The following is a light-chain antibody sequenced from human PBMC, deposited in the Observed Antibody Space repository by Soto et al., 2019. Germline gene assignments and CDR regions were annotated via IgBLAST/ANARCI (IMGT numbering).Light chain of an antibody. CDR2: AGT. CDR3: QQSYSDPYT. J-gene: IGKJ2*01. V-gene: IGKV1-39*01. CDR1: QSITNF. Sequence: EIQMTQSPSSLSASVGERVTLTCRASQSITNFLNWYQQESGKAPKLLIFAGTTFQTGVPSRFSGGGSGTAFTLTIPGLQREDSATYYCQQSYSDPYTFGQGTKLEVK.